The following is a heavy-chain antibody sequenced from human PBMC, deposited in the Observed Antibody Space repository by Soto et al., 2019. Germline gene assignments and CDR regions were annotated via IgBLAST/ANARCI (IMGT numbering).Heavy chain of an antibody. J-gene: IGHJ4*02. CDR3: ARVGRQSYYDGFPIY. CDR1: GYTFISYG. Sequence: GASVKVSCKASGYTFISYGIGWVRQAPGQGLEWMGWISAYNGNTNYAQKLQGRVTMTTDTSTSTAYMELRSLGSDDTAVYYCARVGRQSYYDGFPIYWGQGTLVTAPQ. CDR2: ISAYNGNT. D-gene: IGHD3-22*01. V-gene: IGHV1-18*01.